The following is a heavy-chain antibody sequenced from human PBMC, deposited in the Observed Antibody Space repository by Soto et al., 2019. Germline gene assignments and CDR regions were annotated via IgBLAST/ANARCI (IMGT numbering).Heavy chain of an antibody. CDR2: SYWDDDK. J-gene: IGHJ5*01. CDR3: AHRHPPGIGLAGTFAS. V-gene: IGHV2-5*02. Sequence: QITLKESGPPLVKPTQPLTLTCTFSGFSFSTTGVGVGWIRQPPGKALEWLALSYWDDDKRYSPSLESRLTIPKDTSQHQVVRTLTNMDPFDTATYYTAHRHPPGIGLAGTFASCAQGTLVTVSS. CDR1: GFSFSTTGVG. D-gene: IGHD6-19*01.